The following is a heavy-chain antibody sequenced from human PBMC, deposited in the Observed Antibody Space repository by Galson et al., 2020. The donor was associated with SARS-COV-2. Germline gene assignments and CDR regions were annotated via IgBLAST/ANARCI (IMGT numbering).Heavy chain of an antibody. CDR1: GFTFSRYW. J-gene: IGHJ4*02. CDR3: ARTNIGSAMGTYDH. D-gene: IGHD3-10*01. CDR2: INPDVSSI. Sequence: GGSLRLSCAASGFTFSRYWMHWVRQTPGKGLVWVSRINPDVSSIDYADSVKGRFTISRDNAKNTLSLQMDSLRAEDTGVYYCARTNIGSAMGTYDHWGRGTLVTVSS. V-gene: IGHV3-74*01.